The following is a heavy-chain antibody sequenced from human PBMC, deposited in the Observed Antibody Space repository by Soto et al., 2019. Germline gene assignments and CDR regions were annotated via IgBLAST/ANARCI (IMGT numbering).Heavy chain of an antibody. J-gene: IGHJ6*02. D-gene: IGHD6-25*01. CDR2: IYPGDLDT. Sequence: GESLKISCKGVGYSFTRYWICWVRQMPVKGLEWVGIIYPGDLDTRYSPSFQGQVTISADRSISTAYLQWSSLKASDTATYYCVRDALSGGNYYYGRDGWGHGTSVTVSS. CDR1: GYSFTRYW. CDR3: VRDALSGGNYYYGRDG. V-gene: IGHV5-51*01.